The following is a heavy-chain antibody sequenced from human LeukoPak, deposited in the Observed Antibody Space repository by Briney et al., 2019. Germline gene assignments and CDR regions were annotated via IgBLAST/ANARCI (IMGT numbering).Heavy chain of an antibody. CDR1: GGSISSSSYY. J-gene: IGHJ4*02. V-gene: IGHV4-39*01. Sequence: SETLSLTCTVSGGSISSSSYYWGWIRQPPGKGLEWIGSIYYSGSTYYNPSLKSRVTISADTSKNQFSLKLSSVTAADTAVYYCARKTSLMVRGVIELIPNFDYWGQGTLVTVSS. CDR3: ARKTSLMVRGVIELIPNFDY. CDR2: IYYSGST. D-gene: IGHD3-10*01.